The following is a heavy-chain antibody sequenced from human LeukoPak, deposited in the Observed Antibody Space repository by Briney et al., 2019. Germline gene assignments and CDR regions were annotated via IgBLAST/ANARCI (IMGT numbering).Heavy chain of an antibody. J-gene: IGHJ4*02. CDR3: ARAHSSSWYDPSDY. CDR1: GFTFSNYT. Sequence: GGSLRLSCAASGFTFSNYTMHWVRQAPGKGLEYVSTITTNGGSTYYANSVKGRFTISRDISKNTLFLQMDSLRAEDMAAYYCARAHSSSWYDPSDYWGQGTLVTVSS. V-gene: IGHV3-64*01. D-gene: IGHD6-13*01. CDR2: ITTNGGST.